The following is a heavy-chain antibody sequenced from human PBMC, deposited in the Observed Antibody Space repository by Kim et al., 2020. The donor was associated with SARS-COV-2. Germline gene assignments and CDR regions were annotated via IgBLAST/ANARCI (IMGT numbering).Heavy chain of an antibody. CDR1: GFTVSSNY. J-gene: IGHJ6*02. CDR3: ARAPAEGYYGSGSYYGMDV. D-gene: IGHD3-10*01. Sequence: GGSLRLSCAASGFTVSSNYMSWVRQAPGKGLEWVSVIYSGGSTYYADSVKGRFTISRDNSKNTLYLQMNSLSAEDTAVYYCARAPAEGYYGSGSYYGMDVWGQGTTVTVSS. V-gene: IGHV3-53*01. CDR2: IYSGGST.